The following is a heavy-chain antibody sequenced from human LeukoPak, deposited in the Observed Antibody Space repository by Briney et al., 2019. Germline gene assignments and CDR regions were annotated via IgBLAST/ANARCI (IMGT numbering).Heavy chain of an antibody. CDR3: ARRSTSCYAFDY. CDR1: GFTFSSYA. CDR2: ISGSGVST. Sequence: SGGSLRLSCAASGFTFSSYAMSWVRQAPGKGLEWVSAISGSGVSTYYADSVKGRFTISRDNSKNTLHLQMNSLRAEYTAVYYCARRSTSCYAFDYWGQGTLVTVSS. D-gene: IGHD2-2*01. J-gene: IGHJ4*02. V-gene: IGHV3-23*01.